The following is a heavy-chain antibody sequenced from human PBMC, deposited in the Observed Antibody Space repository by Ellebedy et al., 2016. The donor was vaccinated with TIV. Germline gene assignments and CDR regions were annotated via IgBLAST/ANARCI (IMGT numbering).Heavy chain of an antibody. Sequence: PGGTLRLSCAASGFSFRTYGMHWVRQPPGKGLEWMAVIWFDGGQKYYAASVKGRFTVSRDNSKKLLYLQMSSLRVEATAIYYCAIVSNPGSDLPGGNKAHPPGYWGQGTLVIVSS. D-gene: IGHD2-8*02. CDR3: AIVSNPGSDLPGGNKAHPPGY. J-gene: IGHJ4*02. V-gene: IGHV3-33*08. CDR2: IWFDGGQK. CDR1: GFSFRTYG.